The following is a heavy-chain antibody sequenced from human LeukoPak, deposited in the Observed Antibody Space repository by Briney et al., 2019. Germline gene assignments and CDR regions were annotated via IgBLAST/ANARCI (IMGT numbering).Heavy chain of an antibody. V-gene: IGHV4-4*07. CDR2: IYTSGST. J-gene: IGHJ5*02. CDR3: ARDTYDFWSAPHNWFDP. Sequence: WETLSLTCTVSGGSISSYYWSWIRQPAGKGLEWIGRIYTSGSTNYNPSLKSRVTMSVDTSKNQFSLKLSSVTAADTAVYYCARDTYDFWSAPHNWFDPWGQGTLVTVSS. D-gene: IGHD3-3*01. CDR1: GGSISSYY.